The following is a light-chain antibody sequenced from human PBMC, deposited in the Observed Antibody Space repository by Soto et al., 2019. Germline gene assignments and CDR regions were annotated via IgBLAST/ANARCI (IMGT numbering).Light chain of an antibody. J-gene: IGKJ1*01. V-gene: IGKV1D-13*01. Sequence: AIQLTQSPSSLSASVGDRVTIACRASQGISSSLAWYQQKPGKAPELLIYSASSLQSGVSSRFCGSGSGTDFTLTISSLQPEDFATYYCQQFNNYPWTFGQGTKVEIK. CDR1: QGISSS. CDR3: QQFNNYPWT. CDR2: SAS.